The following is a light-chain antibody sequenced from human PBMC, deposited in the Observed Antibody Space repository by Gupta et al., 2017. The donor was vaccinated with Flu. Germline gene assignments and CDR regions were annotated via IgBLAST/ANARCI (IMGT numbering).Light chain of an antibody. V-gene: IGLV1-40*01. Sequence: VTISCTGSNSNIGAGYDVHWYQQLPGTAPKLLLYGHTNRPSGVPDRFSGSKSAPSAALAITGLQTEDEAAYYRQSFDPSPGAYGFGAGTKVT. CDR1: NSNIGAGYD. J-gene: IGLJ1*01. CDR2: GHT. CDR3: QSFDPSPGAYG.